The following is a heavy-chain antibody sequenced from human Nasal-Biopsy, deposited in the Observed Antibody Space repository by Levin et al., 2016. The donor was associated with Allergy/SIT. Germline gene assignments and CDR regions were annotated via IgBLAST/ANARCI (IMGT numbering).Heavy chain of an antibody. V-gene: IGHV3-23*01. CDR1: GFKFSSFA. J-gene: IGHJ4*02. CDR2: ILGRGATT. Sequence: GESLKISCAASGFKFSSFAMSWVRQAPGRGLESVAVILGRGATTFYADSVRGRFTISRDNFKNSLYLDMTSLRGEDTAVYYCAQSSGWSEGHYWGQGTLVTVSS. CDR3: AQSSGWSEGHY. D-gene: IGHD6-19*01.